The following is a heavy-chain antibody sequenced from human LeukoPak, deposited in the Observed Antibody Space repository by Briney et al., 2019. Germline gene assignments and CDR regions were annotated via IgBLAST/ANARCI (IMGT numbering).Heavy chain of an antibody. D-gene: IGHD1-26*01. Sequence: GGSLRLPCAASGFAFSNAWLSWGRQAPGKGVGGGGRIKSKTYGGTTDYAAPGKARFTISRQDSKNTLCVQVNSLSTEDTAVFYCTTEGVVGANTNFDYWGQGALVTLS. CDR3: TTEGVVGANTNFDY. J-gene: IGHJ4*02. V-gene: IGHV3-15*01. CDR1: GFAFSNAW. CDR2: IKSKTYGGTT.